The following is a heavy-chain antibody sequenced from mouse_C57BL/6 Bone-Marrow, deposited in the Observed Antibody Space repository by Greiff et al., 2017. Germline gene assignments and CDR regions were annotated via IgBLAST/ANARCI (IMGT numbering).Heavy chain of an antibody. D-gene: IGHD1-1*01. V-gene: IGHV7-3*01. CDR3: ARTYYGSSYDFDY. CDR2: IRNKANGYTT. Sequence: EVKVVESGGGLVQPGGSLSLSCAASGFTFTDYYMSWVRQPPGKALEWLGFIRNKANGYTTEYSASVKGRFTISRDNSQSILYLQMNALRAEDSATYYCARTYYGSSYDFDYWGQGTTLTVSS. J-gene: IGHJ2*01. CDR1: GFTFTDYY.